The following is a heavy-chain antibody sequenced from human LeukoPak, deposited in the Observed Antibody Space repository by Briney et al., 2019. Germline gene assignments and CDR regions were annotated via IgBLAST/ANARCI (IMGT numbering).Heavy chain of an antibody. CDR2: INPNSGGT. Sequence: ASVKVSCKASGGTFSSYAISWVRQAPGQGLEWMGWINPNSGGTNYAQKFQGRVTMTRDTSISTAFMELSRLRSDDTAVYYGATPVYDSSGYPDYWGQGTLVTVSS. D-gene: IGHD3-22*01. CDR1: GGTFSSYA. J-gene: IGHJ4*02. V-gene: IGHV1-2*02. CDR3: ATPVYDSSGYPDY.